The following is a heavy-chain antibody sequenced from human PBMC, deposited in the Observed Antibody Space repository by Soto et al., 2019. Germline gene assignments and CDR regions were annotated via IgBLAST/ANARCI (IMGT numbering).Heavy chain of an antibody. J-gene: IGHJ4*02. Sequence: QVQLVQSGAEVKKPGSSVTVSCRASGGTFSNYAINWVRQAPGQGLEWMAGIIPLFGTTNYAQKLQGRFTITADESTSTAYMELTSLRSEDTAVFYCATSPYSYDTSGYLDYWGQGTLVTVSS. V-gene: IGHV1-69*12. CDR3: ATSPYSYDTSGYLDY. CDR2: IIPLFGTT. CDR1: GGTFSNYA. D-gene: IGHD3-22*01.